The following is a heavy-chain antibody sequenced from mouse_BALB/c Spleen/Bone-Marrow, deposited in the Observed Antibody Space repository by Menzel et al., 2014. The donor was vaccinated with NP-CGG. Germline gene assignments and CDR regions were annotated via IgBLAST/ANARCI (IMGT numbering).Heavy chain of an antibody. D-gene: IGHD2-12*01. J-gene: IGHJ2*01. Sequence: VKLQESGPGLVAPSQRLSIPCTVSGFSLTSYALHWVRQPPGKGLEWLGVIWAGGSTNYNSALMSRLNISKDNSKSQVFLKMNSLQTDDTAVYYCARDYGYYKDVGDYWGQGTTLTVSS. CDR2: IWAGGST. V-gene: IGHV2-9*02. CDR3: ARDYGYYKDVGDY. CDR1: GFSLTSYA.